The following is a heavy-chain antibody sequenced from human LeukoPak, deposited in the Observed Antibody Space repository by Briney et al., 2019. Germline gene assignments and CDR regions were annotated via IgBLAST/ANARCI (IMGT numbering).Heavy chain of an antibody. D-gene: IGHD3-3*01. CDR3: ASGYDFWSGYYFDY. J-gene: IGHJ4*02. CDR2: IYTSGST. CDR1: GGSISSGSYY. V-gene: IGHV4-61*02. Sequence: SQTLSLTCTVSGGSISSGSYYWSWIRQPAGKGLEWIGRIYTSGSTNYNPSLKSRVTISVDTSKNQFSLKLSSVTAADTAVYYCASGYDFWSGYYFDYWGQRTPVTVSS.